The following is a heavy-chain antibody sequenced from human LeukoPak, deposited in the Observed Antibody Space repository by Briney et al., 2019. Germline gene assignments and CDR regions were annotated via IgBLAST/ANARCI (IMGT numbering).Heavy chain of an antibody. CDR1: GFTFSSYG. Sequence: PVGSLRLSCAASGFTFSSYGMHWVRQAPGKGLEWVAFIRYDGSNKCYADSVKGRFTISRDNSKNTLYLQMNSLRAEDTAVYYCAKDFGAVADYFDYWGQGTLVTVSS. D-gene: IGHD6-19*01. J-gene: IGHJ4*02. CDR3: AKDFGAVADYFDY. CDR2: IRYDGSNK. V-gene: IGHV3-30*02.